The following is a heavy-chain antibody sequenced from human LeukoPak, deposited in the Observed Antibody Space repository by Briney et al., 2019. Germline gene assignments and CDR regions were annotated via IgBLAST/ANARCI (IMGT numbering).Heavy chain of an antibody. CDR3: ARDRDIVVVPAAVDAFDI. J-gene: IGHJ3*02. V-gene: IGHV3-9*01. Sequence: SGRSLRLSCAASGFTFDDYAMHWVRQAPGKGLEWVSGISWNSGSIGYADSVKGRFTISRDNAKNSLYLQMNSLRAEDTAVYYCARDRDIVVVPAAVDAFDIWGQGTMVTVSS. D-gene: IGHD2-2*01. CDR2: ISWNSGSI. CDR1: GFTFDDYA.